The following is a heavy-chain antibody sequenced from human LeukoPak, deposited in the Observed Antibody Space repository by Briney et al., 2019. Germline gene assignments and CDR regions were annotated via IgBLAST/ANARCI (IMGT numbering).Heavy chain of an antibody. Sequence: GGSLRLSCAASGFTFSTYGMNWVRQAPGKGLEWVSYISHTSDAIYYPDSVKGRFTISRDNAKNSLYLQMNSPRAEDTAVYYCARDFSRVPDYWGQGTLVTVSS. V-gene: IGHV3-48*04. J-gene: IGHJ4*02. CDR2: ISHTSDAI. CDR3: ARDFSRVPDY. D-gene: IGHD2-2*01. CDR1: GFTFSTYG.